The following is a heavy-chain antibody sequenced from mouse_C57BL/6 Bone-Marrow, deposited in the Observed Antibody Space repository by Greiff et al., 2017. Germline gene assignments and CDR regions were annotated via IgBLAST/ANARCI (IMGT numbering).Heavy chain of an antibody. V-gene: IGHV14-2*01. CDR1: GFNIKDYY. CDR3: AYYGSSFHYFDY. Sequence: VQLKQSGAELVKPGASVKLSCTASGFNIKDYYMHWVKQRTEQGLEWIGRIDPEDGETKYAPKFQGKATITADPSSNTAYLQLSSLTSADTAVYYCAYYGSSFHYFDYWGQGTTLTVSS. CDR2: IDPEDGET. J-gene: IGHJ2*01. D-gene: IGHD1-1*01.